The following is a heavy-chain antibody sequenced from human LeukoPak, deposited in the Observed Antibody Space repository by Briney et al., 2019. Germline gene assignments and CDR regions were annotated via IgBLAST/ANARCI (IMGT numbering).Heavy chain of an antibody. CDR1: GGTFSSYA. D-gene: IGHD6-19*01. J-gene: IGHJ5*02. CDR3: ARDRTAVAGTWNGADLKHNWFDP. Sequence: SVKVSCKASGGTFSSYAISWVRQAPGQGLEWMGGIIPIFGTANYAQKFQGRVTITTDESTSTAYMELSSLRSEDTAVYYCARDRTAVAGTWNGADLKHNWFDPWGQGTLVTVSS. V-gene: IGHV1-69*05. CDR2: IIPIFGTA.